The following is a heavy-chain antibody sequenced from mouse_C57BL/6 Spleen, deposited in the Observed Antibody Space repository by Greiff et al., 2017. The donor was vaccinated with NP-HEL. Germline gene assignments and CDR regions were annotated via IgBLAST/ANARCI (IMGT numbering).Heavy chain of an antibody. J-gene: IGHJ4*01. Sequence: VQLKESGPELVKPGASVKISCKASGYTFTDYYMNWVKQSHGKSLEWIGDINPNNGGTSYNQKFKGKATLTVDKSSSTAYMELRSLTSEDSAVYYCAKFYYDYDGYYYAMDYWGQGTSVTVSS. V-gene: IGHV1-26*01. CDR2: INPNNGGT. D-gene: IGHD2-4*01. CDR3: AKFYYDYDGYYYAMDY. CDR1: GYTFTDYY.